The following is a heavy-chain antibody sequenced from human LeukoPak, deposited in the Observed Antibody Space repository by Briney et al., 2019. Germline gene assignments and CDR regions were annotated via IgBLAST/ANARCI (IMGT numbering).Heavy chain of an antibody. CDR2: IYYSGST. CDR3: ARRYSGYDPRQLKNAFDI. J-gene: IGHJ3*02. Sequence: PSETLSLTCTVSGGSISSYYWSWIRQPPGKGLEWIGYIYYSGSTNYNPSLKSRVTISVDTSKNQFSLKLSSVTAADTAVYYCARRYSGYDPRQLKNAFDIWGQGTMVTVSS. CDR1: GGSISSYY. V-gene: IGHV4-59*08. D-gene: IGHD5-12*01.